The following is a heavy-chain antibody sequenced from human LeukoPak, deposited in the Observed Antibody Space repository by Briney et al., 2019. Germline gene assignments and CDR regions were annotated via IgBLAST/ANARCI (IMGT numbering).Heavy chain of an antibody. V-gene: IGHV1-69*06. CDR1: GGTFSTYV. J-gene: IGHJ6*03. CDR2: IIPVFGTA. Sequence: ASVKVSCKASGGTFSTYVISWVRQAPGQGLEWMGGIIPVFGTANYAEKFQDRVTITADKSTSTAYMELSSLRSEDTAMYYCAINQAGYYYMDVWGKGTSVTVSS. CDR3: AINQAGYYYMDV. D-gene: IGHD1-14*01.